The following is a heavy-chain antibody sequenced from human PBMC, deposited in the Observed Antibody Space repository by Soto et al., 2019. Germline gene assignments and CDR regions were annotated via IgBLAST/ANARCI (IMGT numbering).Heavy chain of an antibody. D-gene: IGHD3-22*01. Sequence: SETLSLTCAVYGGSFSGHSWTWIRQSPGKGLEWIGDINHSGRVNYSPSLKSRVAISLDTSKNQFSLTLSAVTAADTAMYYCSTRAYDTNGYYRFDPWGQGTLVTVSS. CDR1: GGSFSGHS. V-gene: IGHV4-34*01. CDR2: INHSGRV. CDR3: STRAYDTNGYYRFDP. J-gene: IGHJ5*01.